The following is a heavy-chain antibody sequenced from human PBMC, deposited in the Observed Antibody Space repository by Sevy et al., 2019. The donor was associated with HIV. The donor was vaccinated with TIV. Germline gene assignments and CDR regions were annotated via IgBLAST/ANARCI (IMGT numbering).Heavy chain of an antibody. J-gene: IGHJ4*02. Sequence: GGSLRLSCAASGFTFSSYWMSWVRQAPGKGLEWVANIKQDGSEKYYVDSVKGRFTISRDNAKNSLYLQMNSLRAEDTAVYYCARDTWDIVVVVAAPHYFDYWGQGTLVTVSS. D-gene: IGHD2-15*01. V-gene: IGHV3-7*03. CDR1: GFTFSSYW. CDR3: ARDTWDIVVVVAAPHYFDY. CDR2: IKQDGSEK.